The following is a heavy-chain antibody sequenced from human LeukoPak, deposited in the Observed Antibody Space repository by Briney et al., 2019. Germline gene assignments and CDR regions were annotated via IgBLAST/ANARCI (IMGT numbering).Heavy chain of an antibody. V-gene: IGHV4-59*01. J-gene: IGHJ3*02. CDR1: GVSISSYY. CDR2: IYYSGST. CDR3: ARVKIGDSDAFDI. D-gene: IGHD4-17*01. Sequence: NPSETLSLTCTVSGVSISSYYWSWIRQPPGNGLEWIGYIYYSGSTNYNPYLKSRVTISVDTSKNQFSLKLSSVTAADTAVYYCARVKIGDSDAFDIWGQGTMVTVSS.